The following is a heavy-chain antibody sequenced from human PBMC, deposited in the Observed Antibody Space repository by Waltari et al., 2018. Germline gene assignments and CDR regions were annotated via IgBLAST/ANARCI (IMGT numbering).Heavy chain of an antibody. J-gene: IGHJ4*02. V-gene: IGHV3-21*01. Sequence: EVQLLEFGGDLVQPGGSLRLSCVASGFTFSSYSMTWVRQAPGKGLEWVSSISSSSSYIYYADSVKGRFTISRDNAKNSLYLQMNSLRAEDTAVYYCARDLEGAMDYWGQGTLVTVSS. CDR2: ISSSSSYI. CDR3: ARDLEGAMDY. CDR1: GFTFSSYS. D-gene: IGHD1-26*01.